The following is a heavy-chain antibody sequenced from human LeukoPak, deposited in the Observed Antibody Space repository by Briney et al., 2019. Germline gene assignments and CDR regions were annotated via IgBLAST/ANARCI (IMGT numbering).Heavy chain of an antibody. D-gene: IGHD1-26*01. Sequence: GASVKVSCKASGYTFTSYGINWVRQAPGKGLEWVSAISGSGGSTYYADSVKGRFTISRDNSKNTLYLQMNSLRAEDTAVYYCAKANVGAADFDYWGQGTLVAVSS. CDR1: GYTFTSYG. V-gene: IGHV3-23*01. CDR2: ISGSGGST. CDR3: AKANVGAADFDY. J-gene: IGHJ4*02.